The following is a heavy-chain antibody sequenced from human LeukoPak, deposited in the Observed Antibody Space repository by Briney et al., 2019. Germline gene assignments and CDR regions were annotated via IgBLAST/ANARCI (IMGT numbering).Heavy chain of an antibody. CDR3: AKDLNTYRYDSRDLQH. J-gene: IGHJ1*01. V-gene: IGHV3-30*18. D-gene: IGHD3-22*01. CDR2: ISYDGSNK. CDR1: GFNTYG. Sequence: GRSLRLSCAASGFNTYGMHWVRQGPGKGLEWVAVISYDGSNKWYADSVKGRFTISRDNSKNTLYLQMNSLRPEDTAVYFCAKDLNTYRYDSRDLQHWGQGILVTVSS.